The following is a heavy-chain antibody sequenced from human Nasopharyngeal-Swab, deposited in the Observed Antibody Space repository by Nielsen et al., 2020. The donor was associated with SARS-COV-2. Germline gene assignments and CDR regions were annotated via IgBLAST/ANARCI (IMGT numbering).Heavy chain of an antibody. V-gene: IGHV3-30*18. CDR3: ANSGVRGYSGIYSFGY. CDR1: GFTFSSYV. Sequence: GESLKISCAASGFTFSSYVMHWVRQAPGKGLEWVAVISYDGSNKYYADSVKGRFTISRDNSKNTLYLQMNSLRAEDTAVYYCANSGVRGYSGIYSFGYWGQGTLVTVSS. D-gene: IGHD1-26*01. CDR2: ISYDGSNK. J-gene: IGHJ4*02.